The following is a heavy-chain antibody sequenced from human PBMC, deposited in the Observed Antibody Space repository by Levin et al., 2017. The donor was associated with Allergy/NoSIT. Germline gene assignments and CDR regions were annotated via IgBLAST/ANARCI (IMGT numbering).Heavy chain of an antibody. Sequence: ETLSLTCAASGFSFTNYAMSWVRQAPGKGLEWVSGISNNGAGTFYADAVKGRFTISRDNSKNTLDLQMNSLSVEDTAMYYCAKALGTIEGTWWDDYWGQGTLVTVSS. CDR3: AKALGTIEGTWWDDY. J-gene: IGHJ4*02. CDR1: GFSFTNYA. D-gene: IGHD1-26*01. CDR2: ISNNGAGT. V-gene: IGHV3-23*01.